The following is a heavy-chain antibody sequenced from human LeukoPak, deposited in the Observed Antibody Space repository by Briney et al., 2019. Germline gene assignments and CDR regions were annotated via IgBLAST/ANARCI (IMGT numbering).Heavy chain of an antibody. CDR3: ASLYGDYVSSDY. CDR1: GYTFADYY. D-gene: IGHD4-17*01. J-gene: IGHJ4*02. CDR2: IDPNGGGT. Sequence: ASVKVSCKASGYTFADYYMHWVRRAPGQGVEWMGWIDPNGGGTKYAQKFQGRVTMTRDTSISTAYMELSRLRSDDTAVYYCASLYGDYVSSDYWGQGTLVSVSS. V-gene: IGHV1-2*02.